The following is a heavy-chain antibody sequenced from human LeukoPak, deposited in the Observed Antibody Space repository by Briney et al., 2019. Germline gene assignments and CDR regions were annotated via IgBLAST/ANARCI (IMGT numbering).Heavy chain of an antibody. Sequence: GGSLRLSCAASGFTFDDYAMHWVRQAPGKGLEWVSGISWNSGSIGYADSVKGRFTISRDNAKNSLYLQMNSLRAEDTALYYCAKDRNYYYGSGSYYDYWGQGTLVTVSS. CDR3: AKDRNYYYGSGSYYDY. CDR1: GFTFDDYA. V-gene: IGHV3-9*01. D-gene: IGHD3-10*01. CDR2: ISWNSGSI. J-gene: IGHJ4*02.